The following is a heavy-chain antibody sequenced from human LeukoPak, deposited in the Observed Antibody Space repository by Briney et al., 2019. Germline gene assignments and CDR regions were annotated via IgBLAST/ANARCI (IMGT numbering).Heavy chain of an antibody. CDR1: GFIFTNSW. J-gene: IGHJ4*02. D-gene: IGHD1-26*01. Sequence: GGSLRLSCAASGFIFTNSWVTWVRQAPGKGLEWVANIKPDGSEKYYLDSAKGRFSISRDDAKNSLYLQMNSLRAEDTAVYYCARDGIEGVTVLDYWGQGTPVTVSS. V-gene: IGHV3-7*01. CDR2: IKPDGSEK. CDR3: ARDGIEGVTVLDY.